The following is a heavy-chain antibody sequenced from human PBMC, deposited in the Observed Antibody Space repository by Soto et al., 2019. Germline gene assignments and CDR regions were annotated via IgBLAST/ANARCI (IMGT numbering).Heavy chain of an antibody. CDR3: ARAGIAVAKQGGWFDP. D-gene: IGHD6-19*01. CDR2: IYYSGST. Sequence: SETLSLTCSVSGGSISSYDWSWIRQPPGKGLEWIGYIYYSGSTNYNPSLKSRVTISVDTSKNQFSLKLSSVTAADTAVYHCARAGIAVAKQGGWFDPWGQGTLVTVS. CDR1: GGSISSYD. J-gene: IGHJ5*02. V-gene: IGHV4-59*01.